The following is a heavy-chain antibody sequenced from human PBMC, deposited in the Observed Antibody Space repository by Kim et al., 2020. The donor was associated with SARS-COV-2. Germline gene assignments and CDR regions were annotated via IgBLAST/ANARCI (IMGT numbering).Heavy chain of an antibody. CDR3: ARSPNWEYIGRFDS. V-gene: IGHV3-33*05. CDR1: GFTFANCD. Sequence: GGSLRLSCAASGFTFANCDMHWVRQAPGKGLEWVAFLSYDGSSQFFIDSVRGRFNISRDNSKNTLYLQMHNLRGEDTASYYCARSPNWEYIGRFDSWGQGTLVTVSS. D-gene: IGHD7-27*01. J-gene: IGHJ4*02. CDR2: LSYDGSSQ.